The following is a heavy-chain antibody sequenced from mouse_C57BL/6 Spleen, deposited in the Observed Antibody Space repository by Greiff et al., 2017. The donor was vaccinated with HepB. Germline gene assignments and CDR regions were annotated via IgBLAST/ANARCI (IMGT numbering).Heavy chain of an antibody. CDR1: GYSFTDYN. D-gene: IGHD2-2*01. J-gene: IGHJ1*03. CDR2: INPNYGTT. V-gene: IGHV1-39*01. CDR3: AYGYDGPWYFDV. Sequence: VQLQQSGPELVKPGASVKISCKASGYSFTDYNMNWVKQSNGKSLEWIGVINPNYGTTSYNQKFKGKATLTVDHSSCTAYMQLNSLTYEDSAVYYCAYGYDGPWYFDVWGTGTTVTVSS.